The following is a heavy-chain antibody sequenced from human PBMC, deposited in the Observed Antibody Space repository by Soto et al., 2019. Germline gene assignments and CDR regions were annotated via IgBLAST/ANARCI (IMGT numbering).Heavy chain of an antibody. Sequence: GGSLRLSCAASGFTVSSNYMSWVRQAPGKGLEWVSVIYSGGSTYYADPVRGRFTISRDNSKNTLYLQRKSLRAADTAVYYCARDPPATRHGMDVWGQGTTVTVSS. CDR3: ARDPPATRHGMDV. CDR2: IYSGGST. CDR1: GFTVSSNY. V-gene: IGHV3-53*01. J-gene: IGHJ6*02.